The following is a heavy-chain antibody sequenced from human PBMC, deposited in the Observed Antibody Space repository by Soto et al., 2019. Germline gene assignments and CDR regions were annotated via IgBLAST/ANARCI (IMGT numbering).Heavy chain of an antibody. CDR2: INSDGSST. J-gene: IGHJ5*02. CDR3: AREYYDLWSGYFWFDP. Sequence: EVQLVESGGGLVQPGGSLRLSCAASGFTFSSYWMHWVRQAPGKGLVWVSRINSDGSSTSYADSVKGRFTISRDNAKNTLYLQMNSLGAEDTAVYYCAREYYDLWSGYFWFDPWGQGTLVTVSS. D-gene: IGHD3-3*01. CDR1: GFTFSSYW. V-gene: IGHV3-74*01.